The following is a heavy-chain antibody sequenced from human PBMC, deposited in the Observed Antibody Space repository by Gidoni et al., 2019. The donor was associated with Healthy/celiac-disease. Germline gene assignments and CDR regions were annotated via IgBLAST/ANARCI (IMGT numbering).Heavy chain of an antibody. Sequence: QVQLVESGGGVVQPGRSLRLSCAASGFTFSSYGMHWVRQAPGKGLEWVAVISYDGSNKYYADSVKGRFTISRDNSKNTLYLQMNSLRAEDTAVYYCAKDLISYGGNLGVIDYWGQGTLVTVSS. V-gene: IGHV3-30*18. D-gene: IGHD4-17*01. J-gene: IGHJ4*02. CDR1: GFTFSSYG. CDR3: AKDLISYGGNLGVIDY. CDR2: ISYDGSNK.